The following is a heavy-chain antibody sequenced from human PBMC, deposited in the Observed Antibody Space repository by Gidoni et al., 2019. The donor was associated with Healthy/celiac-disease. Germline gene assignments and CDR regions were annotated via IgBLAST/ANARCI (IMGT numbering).Heavy chain of an antibody. CDR2: IYYSGST. D-gene: IGHD3-10*01. J-gene: IGHJ5*02. CDR3: ARAGNYYYASGRWFDP. CDR1: GGSISSSSYY. Sequence: QLQLQESGPGLVKPSETLSLTCTVSGGSISSSSYYWGWIRQPPGKGLEWIGSIYYSGSTYYNPSLKSRVTISVDTSKNQFSLKLSSVTAADTAVYYCARAGNYYYASGRWFDPWGQGTLVTVSS. V-gene: IGHV4-39*07.